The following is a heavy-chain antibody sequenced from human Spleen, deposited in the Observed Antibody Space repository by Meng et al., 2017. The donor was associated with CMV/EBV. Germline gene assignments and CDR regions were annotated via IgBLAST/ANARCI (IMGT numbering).Heavy chain of an antibody. V-gene: IGHV3-15*01. CDR2: IKSKTDGGTT. CDR1: GFTFSNAW. D-gene: IGHD2-2*01. Sequence: GESLKISCAASGFTFSNAWMSWVRQAPGKGLEWVGRIKSKTDGGTTDYAAPVKGRFTISRDDSKNTLYLQMNSLKTEDTAVYYCTTAGSTSAGDYYYYYGMDVWGQGTTVTVS. J-gene: IGHJ6*02. CDR3: TTAGSTSAGDYYYYYGMDV.